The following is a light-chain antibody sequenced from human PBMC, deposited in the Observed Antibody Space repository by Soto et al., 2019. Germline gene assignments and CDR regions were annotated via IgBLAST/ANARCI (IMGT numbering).Light chain of an antibody. J-gene: IGLJ1*01. CDR2: DVS. Sequence: QSALTQPRSVSGSPGQSVTISCTGTSNDVGGYNFVSWYQQHPGKVPKLIIYDVSIRPSGVPDRFSGSKSGITASLTISGLQAEDEADYNCCSYVGSDSSFVFGSGTKLTVL. CDR1: SNDVGGYNF. CDR3: CSYVGSDSSFV. V-gene: IGLV2-11*01.